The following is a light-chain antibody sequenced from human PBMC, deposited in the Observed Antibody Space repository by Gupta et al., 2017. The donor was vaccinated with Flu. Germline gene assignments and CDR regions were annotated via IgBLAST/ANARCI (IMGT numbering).Light chain of an antibody. CDR1: SSDVGGYEI. Sequence: QSALTQPRSVSGSPGPSVTISCTGTSSDVGGYEIVSWYQQHPGKAPKLIISDVTKRPSGVPNRFSGSKSGNTASLTISGLQAEDEADYFCCSYAGNYILFVFGTGTRVTVL. CDR2: DVT. J-gene: IGLJ1*01. V-gene: IGLV2-11*01. CDR3: CSYAGNYILFV.